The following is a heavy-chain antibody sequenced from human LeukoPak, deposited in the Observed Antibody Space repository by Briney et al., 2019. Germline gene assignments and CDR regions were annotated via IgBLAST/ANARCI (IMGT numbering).Heavy chain of an antibody. CDR2: IYYSGST. J-gene: IGHJ3*02. CDR1: GGSISSYF. D-gene: IGHD1-26*01. Sequence: SETLSLTCTVSGGSISSYFWSWIRQPPGKGLEWIGYIYYSGSTNYNPSLKSRVTISVDRSKNQFSLKLSSVTAADTAVYYCARDGATHAFDIWGQGTMVTVSS. V-gene: IGHV4-59*01. CDR3: ARDGATHAFDI.